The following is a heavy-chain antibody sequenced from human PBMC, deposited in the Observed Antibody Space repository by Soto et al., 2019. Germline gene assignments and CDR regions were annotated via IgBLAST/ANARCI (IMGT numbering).Heavy chain of an antibody. J-gene: IGHJ4*02. D-gene: IGHD5-18*01. CDR2: IDSGGLT. CDR3: ARGRDTRSIFDY. V-gene: IGHV3-53*01. Sequence: HPVGSLRLSCAASGFTVNSYYMTWVRQAPGKGLEWVSLIDSGGLTYYADSVRGRFSISRDNSKNTLYLHMDSLRAEDTAVYYCARGRDTRSIFDYWGQGALVTVSS. CDR1: GFTVNSYY.